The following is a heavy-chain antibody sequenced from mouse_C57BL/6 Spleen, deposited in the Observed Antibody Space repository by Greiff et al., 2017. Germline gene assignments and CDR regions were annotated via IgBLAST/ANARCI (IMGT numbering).Heavy chain of an antibody. CDR1: GFTFSSYT. D-gene: IGHD3-1*01. CDR3: SRHRVGSYYFDY. CDR2: ISGGGGNT. Sequence: EVKLMESGGGLVKPGGSLKLSCAASGFTFSSYTMSWVRQTPEKRLEWVATISGGGGNTYYPDSVKGRFTISRDNAKKTLYLQMSRLRSEDTALYYCSRHRVGSYYFDYWGQGTTLTVSS. J-gene: IGHJ2*01. V-gene: IGHV5-9*01.